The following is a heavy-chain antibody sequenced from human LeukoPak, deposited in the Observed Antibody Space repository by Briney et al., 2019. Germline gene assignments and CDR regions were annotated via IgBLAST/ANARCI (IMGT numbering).Heavy chain of an antibody. D-gene: IGHD3-10*01. CDR3: ARHSGSGSLSRPFDP. CDR1: GPSVTIGGFY. Sequence: PSETLSLTCSVSGPSVTIGGFYWGWLRQPPGKGLEWIATVYYTGSTYYNPSLKSRVTISIDTSKNQFSLSLRSLIAADTAVYYCARHSGSGSLSRPFDPWGQGTLVTVSS. V-gene: IGHV4-39*01. CDR2: VYYTGST. J-gene: IGHJ5*02.